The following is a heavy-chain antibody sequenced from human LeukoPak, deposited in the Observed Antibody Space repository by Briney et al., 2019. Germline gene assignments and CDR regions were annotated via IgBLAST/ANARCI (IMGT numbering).Heavy chain of an antibody. D-gene: IGHD2-15*01. CDR1: GFTFSSYA. CDR2: ISGSGGST. CDR3: AREGRVVVVVAATPSWFDP. J-gene: IGHJ5*02. Sequence: GGSLRLSCAASGFTFSSYAMSWVRQAPGKGLEWVSAISGSGGSTYYADSVKGRFTISRDNSKNTLYLQMNSLRAEDTAVYYCAREGRVVVVVAATPSWFDPWGQGTLVTVSS. V-gene: IGHV3-23*01.